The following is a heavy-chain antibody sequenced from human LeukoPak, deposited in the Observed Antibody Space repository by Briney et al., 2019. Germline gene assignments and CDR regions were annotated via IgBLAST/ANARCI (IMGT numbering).Heavy chain of an antibody. J-gene: IGHJ4*02. CDR1: GFTFSSYG. D-gene: IGHD5-12*01. CDR3: AKDGGGYDYFDY. Sequence: PGGSLRLSCAASGFTFSSYGMHWVRQAPGKGLEWVAVISYDGSNKYYADSVKGRFTISRDNSKNTLYLQMNSLRAEDTAVYYSAKDGGGYDYFDYWGQGTLVTVSS. CDR2: ISYDGSNK. V-gene: IGHV3-30*18.